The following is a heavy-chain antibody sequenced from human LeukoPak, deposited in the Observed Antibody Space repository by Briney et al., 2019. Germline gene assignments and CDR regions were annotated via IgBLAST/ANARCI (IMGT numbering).Heavy chain of an antibody. CDR1: GGSISSGDYY. Sequence: SETLSLTCTVSGGSISSGDYYWSWIRQPPGRGLEWIGYIYYSGSTYYNPSLKSRVTISVDTSKNQFSLKLSSVTAADTAVHFCARDLPYYYDSSGYSSPQAFDIWGQGTMVTVSS. V-gene: IGHV4-30-4*01. CDR2: IYYSGST. D-gene: IGHD3-22*01. CDR3: ARDLPYYYDSSGYSSPQAFDI. J-gene: IGHJ3*02.